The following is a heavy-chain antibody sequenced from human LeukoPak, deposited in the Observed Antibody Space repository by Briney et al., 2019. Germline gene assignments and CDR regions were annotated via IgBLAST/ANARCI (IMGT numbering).Heavy chain of an antibody. J-gene: IGHJ6*03. D-gene: IGHD3-3*01. Sequence: RASVKVSCKASGYSFTSYDINWVRQATGQGLEWMGWMNPNSGNTGYAQKFQGRVTITRNTSTSTAYMELSSLRSDDTAVYYCARESSYYDFWSGYRPYYYYYYMDVWGKGTTVTVSS. CDR1: GYSFTSYD. V-gene: IGHV1-8*03. CDR3: ARESSYYDFWSGYRPYYYYYYMDV. CDR2: MNPNSGNT.